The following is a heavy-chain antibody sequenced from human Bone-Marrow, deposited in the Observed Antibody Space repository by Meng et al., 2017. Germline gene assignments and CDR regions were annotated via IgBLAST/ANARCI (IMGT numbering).Heavy chain of an antibody. CDR2: INPSNVNT. Sequence: ASVKVSCKASGYTFTSYGISWVRQAPGQGLEWIGWINPSNVNTKYAHKFLGRVTVTRDTSTSTVYMEMSSLTYDDTAVYYCARLEGGWGQGTLVTVSS. CDR3: ARLEGG. V-gene: IGHV1-18*01. D-gene: IGHD1-1*01. J-gene: IGHJ4*02. CDR1: GYTFTSYG.